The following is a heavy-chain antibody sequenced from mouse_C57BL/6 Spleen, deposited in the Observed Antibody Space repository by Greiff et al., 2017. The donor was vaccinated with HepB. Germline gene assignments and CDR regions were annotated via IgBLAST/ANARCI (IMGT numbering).Heavy chain of an antibody. J-gene: IGHJ4*01. V-gene: IGHV1-15*01. CDR3: TRYYLYAMDY. CDR1: GYTFTDYE. Sequence: VKLMESGAELVRPGASVTLSCKASGYTFTDYEMHWVKQTPVHGLEWIGAIDPETGGTAYNQKFKGKAILTADKSSSTAYMELRSLTSEDSAVYYCTRYYLYAMDYWGQGTSVTVSS. CDR2: IDPETGGT. D-gene: IGHD1-1*02.